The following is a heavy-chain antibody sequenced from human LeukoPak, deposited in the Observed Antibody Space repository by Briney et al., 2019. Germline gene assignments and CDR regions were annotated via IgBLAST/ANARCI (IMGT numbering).Heavy chain of an antibody. CDR3: ARRVWRAAAGPGGVWFDP. CDR1: GGTFSSYA. V-gene: IGHV1-69*13. CDR2: IIPIFGTA. J-gene: IGHJ5*02. Sequence: GASVKVSCKASGGTFSSYAISWVRQAPGQGLEWMGGIIPIFGTANYAQKFQGRVTITADESTSTAYMELSSLRSEDTAVYYCARRVWRAAAGPGGVWFDPWGQETLVTVSS. D-gene: IGHD6-13*01.